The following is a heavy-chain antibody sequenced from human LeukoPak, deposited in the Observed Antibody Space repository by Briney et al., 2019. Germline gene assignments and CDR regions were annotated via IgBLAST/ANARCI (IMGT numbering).Heavy chain of an antibody. J-gene: IGHJ4*02. V-gene: IGHV1-2*02. CDR2: INPNSGGT. Sequence: GASVKVSCKASGYTFTGYYMHWVRQAPGQGLEWMGWINPNSGGTNYAQKFQGRVTMTRDTSISTAYMELSRLRSDDTAVYYCARDSIAYDSSGYYFWGQGTLVTVSS. CDR3: ARDSIAYDSSGYYF. CDR1: GYTFTGYY. D-gene: IGHD3-22*01.